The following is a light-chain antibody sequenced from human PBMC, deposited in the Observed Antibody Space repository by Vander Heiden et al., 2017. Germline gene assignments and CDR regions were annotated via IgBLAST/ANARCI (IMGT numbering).Light chain of an antibody. Sequence: DLQMSHSPSSLSASVGDRVTITCQASQDISNYLNWYQQKPGKAPKLLIYDASNLETGVPSRFSGSGSATDSTFTISSLQPEDIATYYCQQYDNLPTFGQGTRLEIK. CDR3: QQYDNLPT. CDR1: QDISNY. CDR2: DAS. J-gene: IGKJ5*01. V-gene: IGKV1-33*01.